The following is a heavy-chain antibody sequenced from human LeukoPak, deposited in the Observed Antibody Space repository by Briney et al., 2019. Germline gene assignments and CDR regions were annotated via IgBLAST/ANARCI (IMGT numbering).Heavy chain of an antibody. Sequence: PSGTLSLTCTVSGGSISSYYWSWIRQPPGKGLEWIGYIYYSGSTNYNPSLKSRITISVDTSKNQFSLKLSSVTAADTAVYYCASTRVGSGSYYRYFDYWGQGTLVTVSS. J-gene: IGHJ4*02. CDR1: GGSISSYY. CDR3: ASTRVGSGSYYRYFDY. V-gene: IGHV4-59*01. CDR2: IYYSGST. D-gene: IGHD1-26*01.